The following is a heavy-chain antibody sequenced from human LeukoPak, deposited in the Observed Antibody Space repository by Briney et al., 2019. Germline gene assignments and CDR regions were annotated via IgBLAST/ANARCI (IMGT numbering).Heavy chain of an antibody. CDR2: ISTYNGNT. CDR1: GYTFTSYE. J-gene: IGHJ3*02. CDR3: ARDGWFGDLDAFDI. D-gene: IGHD3-10*01. V-gene: IGHV1-18*01. Sequence: ASVKVSCKASGYTFTSYEISWVRQAPGQGLEWMAWISTYNGNTNHAQKPQGRVTMTTDTSTSTAYMELRSLRSDDTAVYYCARDGWFGDLDAFDIWGQGTMVIVSS.